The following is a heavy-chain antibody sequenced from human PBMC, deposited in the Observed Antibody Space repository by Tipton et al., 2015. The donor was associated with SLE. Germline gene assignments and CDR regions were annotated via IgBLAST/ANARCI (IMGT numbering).Heavy chain of an antibody. CDR2: IKQNGSET. CDR3: ARDSTLYGMDV. D-gene: IGHD2-2*01. CDR1: GFTFSNYW. V-gene: IGHV3-7*01. Sequence: GSLRLSCAASGFTFSNYWMSWVRQAPGKGLEWVANIKQNGSETFYVDSVKGRFTISRDNAKNSVYVQMNSLRAEDTAVYYCARDSTLYGMDVWGQGTTVTVSS. J-gene: IGHJ6*02.